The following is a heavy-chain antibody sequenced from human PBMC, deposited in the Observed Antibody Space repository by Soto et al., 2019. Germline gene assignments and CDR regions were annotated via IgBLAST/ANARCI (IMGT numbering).Heavy chain of an antibody. J-gene: IGHJ4*02. CDR1: GFSFSSFE. CDR2: ISDSGSTM. D-gene: IGHD4-17*01. CDR3: ARSTVTAD. Sequence: GGSLRLSCATSGFSFSSFEMIWVRQAPGKGLEWISYISDSGSTMYYADSVKGRFTISRDNAKNSLYLQMSSLRVEDTALYYCARSTVTADWGQGTQVTVSS. V-gene: IGHV3-48*03.